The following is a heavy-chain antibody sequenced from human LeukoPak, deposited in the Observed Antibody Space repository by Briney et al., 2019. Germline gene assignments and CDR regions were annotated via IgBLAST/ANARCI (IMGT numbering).Heavy chain of an antibody. CDR2: IKSKTDGGTT. J-gene: IGHJ4*02. Sequence: PGGSLRLSCAASGFTFSNAWMSWVRQAPGKGLEWVGRIKSKTDGGTTDYAAPVKGRFTIPRDDSKNTLYLQMNSLKTEDTAVYHCTTEAYYDILTGYYNVRYFDYWGQGTLVTVSS. V-gene: IGHV3-15*01. D-gene: IGHD3-9*01. CDR3: TTEAYYDILTGYYNVRYFDY. CDR1: GFTFSNAW.